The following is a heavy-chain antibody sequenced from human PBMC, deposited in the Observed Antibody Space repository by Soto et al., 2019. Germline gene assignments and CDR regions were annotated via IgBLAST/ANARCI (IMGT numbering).Heavy chain of an antibody. Sequence: LRLSCAASGFTFSSYAMSWVRQAPGKGLEWVSAISGSGGSTYYADSVKGRFTISRDNSKNTLYLQMNSLRAEDTAVYYCAKDRVSTVVVITVWGAFDIWGQGTMVTVSS. V-gene: IGHV3-23*01. CDR2: ISGSGGST. D-gene: IGHD3-22*01. J-gene: IGHJ3*02. CDR3: AKDRVSTVVVITVWGAFDI. CDR1: GFTFSSYA.